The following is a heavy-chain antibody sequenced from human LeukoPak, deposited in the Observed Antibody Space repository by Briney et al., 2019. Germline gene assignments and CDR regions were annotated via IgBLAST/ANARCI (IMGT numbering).Heavy chain of an antibody. CDR1: GFTFSSYS. V-gene: IGHV3-21*04. CDR3: ARQDRGDAFDI. Sequence: GGSLRLSCAASGFTFSSYSMNWVRQAPGKGLEWVSSISSSSSYIYYADSVKGRFTISRDNAKNSLYLQMNSLRAEDTALYHCARQDRGDAFDIWGQGTMVTVSS. CDR2: ISSSSSYI. J-gene: IGHJ3*02. D-gene: IGHD3-10*01.